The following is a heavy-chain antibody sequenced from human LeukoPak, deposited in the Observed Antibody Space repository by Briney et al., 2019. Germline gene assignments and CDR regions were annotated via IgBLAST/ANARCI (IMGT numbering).Heavy chain of an antibody. CDR3: ARSRGDSSGYYYFDY. CDR2: IYYSGST. Sequence: SETLSLTCTVSGGSITNTDYYWTWVRQSPGKGLEWIGYIYYSGSTYYNPSLKSRVTISVDTSKNQFSLKLSSVTAADTAVYYCARSRGDSSGYYYFDYWGQGTLVTVSS. CDR1: GGSITNTDYY. D-gene: IGHD3-22*01. J-gene: IGHJ4*02. V-gene: IGHV4-30-4*01.